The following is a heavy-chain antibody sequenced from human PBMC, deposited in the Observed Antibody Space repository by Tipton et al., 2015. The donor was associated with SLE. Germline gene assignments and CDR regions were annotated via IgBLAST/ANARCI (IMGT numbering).Heavy chain of an antibody. V-gene: IGHV3-23*01. Sequence: AVSGFTFSSYVMSWVRQAPGKGLEWVSTISGSGGNTYYADSVKGRFTISRDNSKNTLYLHMNNLRVEDTAVYYCAKGLGIFDYWGQGTLVTVSS. CDR3: AKGLGIFDY. CDR2: ISGSGGNT. J-gene: IGHJ4*02. CDR1: GFTFSSYV. D-gene: IGHD3-16*01.